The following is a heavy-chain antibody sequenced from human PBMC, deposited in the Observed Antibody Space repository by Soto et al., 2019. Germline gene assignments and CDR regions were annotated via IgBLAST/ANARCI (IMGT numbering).Heavy chain of an antibody. CDR3: AKGEAYYYDSSGYYGAEYFQH. Sequence: QAGGSLRLSCAASGFTFSSYAMSWVRQAPGKGLEWVSAISGSGGSTYYADSVKGRFTISRDNSKNTLYLQMNSLRAEDTAVYYCAKGEAYYYDSSGYYGAEYFQHWGQGTLVTVS. CDR1: GFTFSSYA. D-gene: IGHD3-22*01. J-gene: IGHJ1*01. V-gene: IGHV3-23*01. CDR2: ISGSGGST.